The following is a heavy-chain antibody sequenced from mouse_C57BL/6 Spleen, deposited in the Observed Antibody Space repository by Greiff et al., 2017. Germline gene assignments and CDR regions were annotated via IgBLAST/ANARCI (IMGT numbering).Heavy chain of an antibody. CDR3: ARGNDLDWFAY. V-gene: IGHV5-4*03. CDR1: GFTFSSYA. D-gene: IGHD2-4*01. CDR2: ISDGGSYT. J-gene: IGHJ3*01. Sequence: EVKLVESGGGLVKPGGSLKLSCAASGFTFSSYAMSWVRQTPEKRLEWVATISDGGSYTYYPDNVKGRFTISRDNAKNNLYLQMSHLKSEDTAMYYCARGNDLDWFAYWGQGTLVTVSA.